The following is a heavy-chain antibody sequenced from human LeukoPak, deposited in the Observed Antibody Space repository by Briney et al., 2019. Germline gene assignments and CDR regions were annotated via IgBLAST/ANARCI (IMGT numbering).Heavy chain of an antibody. CDR2: MNPNSGNT. J-gene: IGHJ4*02. CDR3: ARGEGDQEFDY. V-gene: IGHV1-8*02. Sequence: ASVKVSCKASGGTFSSYAISWVRQAPGQGLEWMGWMNPNSGNTGYAQKFQGRVTMTRNTSISTAYMELSSLRSEDTAVYYCARGEGDQEFDYWGQGTLVTVSS. CDR1: GGTFSSYA. D-gene: IGHD3-16*01.